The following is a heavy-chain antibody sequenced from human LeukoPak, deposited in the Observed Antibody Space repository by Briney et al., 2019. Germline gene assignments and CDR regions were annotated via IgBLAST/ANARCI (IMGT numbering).Heavy chain of an antibody. CDR3: ARVLIAGYYFDY. V-gene: IGHV4-31*03. CDR1: GGSISSGGYY. Sequence: SETLSLTCTVSGGSISSGGYYWSWIRQHPGKGLEWVGYIYYSGSTYYNPSLKSRVTISVDTSKNQFSLKLSSVTAADTAVYYCARVLIAGYYFDYWGQGTLVTVSS. J-gene: IGHJ4*02. CDR2: IYYSGST. D-gene: IGHD3-16*02.